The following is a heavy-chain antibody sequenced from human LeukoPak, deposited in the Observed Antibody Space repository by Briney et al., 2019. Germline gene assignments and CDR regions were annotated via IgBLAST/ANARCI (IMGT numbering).Heavy chain of an antibody. D-gene: IGHD3-22*01. CDR2: IYYSGST. CDR1: GGSISSYY. V-gene: IGHV4-59*01. CDR3: ARGYDSSGYYSYYFDY. Sequence: SETLSLTCTVSGGSISSYYWSWIRQPPGKRLEWIGYIYYSGSTNYSGYTNYNPSLKSRVTISIDTSKNQFSLNLSSVTAADTAVYYCARGYDSSGYYSYYFDYWGQGTLVTVSS. J-gene: IGHJ4*02.